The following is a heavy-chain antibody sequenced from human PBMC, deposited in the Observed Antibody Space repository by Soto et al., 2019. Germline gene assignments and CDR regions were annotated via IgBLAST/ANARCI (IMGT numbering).Heavy chain of an antibody. Sequence: GGSLRLSCAASGFTVSNNYMTWVRQAPGKGLEWVSVLYIGGSTYYADSVKGRFTISRDNSKNTLYLQMHSLSAEDTAMYYCARARGGGGITYSYYFDYWGHGTQVTVSS. CDR1: GFTVSNNY. D-gene: IGHD3-16*01. J-gene: IGHJ4*01. CDR2: LYIGGST. CDR3: ARARGGGGITYSYYFDY. V-gene: IGHV3-53*01.